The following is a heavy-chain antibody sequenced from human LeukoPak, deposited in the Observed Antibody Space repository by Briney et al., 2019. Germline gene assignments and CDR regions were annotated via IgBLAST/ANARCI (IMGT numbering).Heavy chain of an antibody. CDR3: ARDLASTTIPPDY. V-gene: IGHV3-30-3*01. D-gene: IGHD1-1*01. CDR1: GFTFSSYA. Sequence: GGSLRLSCAASGFTFSSYAMHWVRQAPGKGLEWAAVISYDGSNKYYADSVKGRFTISRDNSKNTLYLQMNSLRAEDTAVYYCARDLASTTIPPDYWGQGTLVTVSS. CDR2: ISYDGSNK. J-gene: IGHJ4*02.